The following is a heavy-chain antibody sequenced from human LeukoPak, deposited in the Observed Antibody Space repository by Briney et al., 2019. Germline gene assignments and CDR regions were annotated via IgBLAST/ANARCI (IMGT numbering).Heavy chain of an antibody. CDR1: GFTFSSYG. CDR2: ISYDGSNK. V-gene: IGHV3-30*18. CDR3: AKDMLPGITGTTDAFDI. J-gene: IGHJ3*02. Sequence: GGSLRLSCVASGFTFSSYGMHWVRQAPGKGLEWVAVISYDGSNKYYADSVKGRFTISRDNSKNTLYLQMNSLRAEDTAVYYCAKDMLPGITGTTDAFDIWGQGTMVTVSS. D-gene: IGHD1-7*01.